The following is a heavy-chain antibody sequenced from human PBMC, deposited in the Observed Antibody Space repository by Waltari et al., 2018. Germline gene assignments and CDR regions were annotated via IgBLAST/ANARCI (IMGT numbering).Heavy chain of an antibody. CDR1: GYTFTSYA. Sequence: QVQLVQSGAEVKKPGASVKVSCKASGYTFTSYAMHWVRQAPGQRLEWMGWINAGNVNTKYSQKFQGRVTITRDTSASTAYMELSSLRSEDTAVYYCARGAYYYGSGSSDAFDIWGQGTMVTVSS. CDR3: ARGAYYYGSGSSDAFDI. CDR2: INAGNVNT. J-gene: IGHJ3*02. V-gene: IGHV1-3*01. D-gene: IGHD3-10*01.